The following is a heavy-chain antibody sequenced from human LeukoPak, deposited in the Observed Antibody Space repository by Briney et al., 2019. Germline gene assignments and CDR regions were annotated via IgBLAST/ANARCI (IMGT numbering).Heavy chain of an antibody. Sequence: GGSLSLSCAASGFTFSSYSMNWVRQAPGKGLEWVSSISSSSSYIYYADSVKGRFTISRDNAKNSLYLQMNSLRAEGTAVYYCARGAEKGRYCSGGSCYDYWGQGTLVTVSS. D-gene: IGHD2-15*01. CDR2: ISSSSSYI. CDR3: ARGAEKGRYCSGGSCYDY. CDR1: GFTFSSYS. J-gene: IGHJ4*02. V-gene: IGHV3-21*01.